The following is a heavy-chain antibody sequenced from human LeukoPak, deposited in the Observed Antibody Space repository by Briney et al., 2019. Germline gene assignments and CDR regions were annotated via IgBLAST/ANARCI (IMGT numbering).Heavy chain of an antibody. CDR3: ARHPYYYYYMDV. Sequence: PSDTLSLPCAFWGHSMSSGYCWGWIRQPPGKGLEWIGTIYHSGSTYYNPSLKSRVTISLDTSKNQFSLKLSSVTAADTAVYFCARHPYYYYYMDVWGKGTTVTVSS. CDR1: GHSMSSGYC. V-gene: IGHV4-38-2*01. J-gene: IGHJ6*03. CDR2: IYHSGST.